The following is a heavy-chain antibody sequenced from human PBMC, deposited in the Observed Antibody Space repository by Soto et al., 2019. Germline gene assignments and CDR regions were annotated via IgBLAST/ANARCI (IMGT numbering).Heavy chain of an antibody. J-gene: IGHJ6*03. CDR3: ARDGHIAADGYYYYYMDV. CDR1: GFTFSSYG. V-gene: IGHV3-33*01. D-gene: IGHD6-6*01. Sequence: GGSLRLSCAASGFTFSSYGMHWVRQAPGKGLEWVAVIWYDGSNKYYADSVKGRFTISRDNSKNTLYLQMNSLRAEDTAVYYCARDGHIAADGYYYYYMDVWGKGTTVIVSS. CDR2: IWYDGSNK.